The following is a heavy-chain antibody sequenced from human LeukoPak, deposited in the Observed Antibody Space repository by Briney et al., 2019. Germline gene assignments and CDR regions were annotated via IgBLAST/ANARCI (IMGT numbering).Heavy chain of an antibody. CDR2: ISWNGGNT. J-gene: IGHJ3*02. V-gene: IGHV3-43*01. D-gene: IGHD1-26*01. CDR3: GRGSGSYYSYAFDI. Sequence: GGSLRLSCAASGFTFDDYAMHWVRQTLGKGLEWVSLISWNGGNTYYADSVKGRFTIFRDNSKNSLYLHMNSLRTEDTALYYCGRGSGSYYSYAFDIWGQGTMVTVSS. CDR1: GFTFDDYA.